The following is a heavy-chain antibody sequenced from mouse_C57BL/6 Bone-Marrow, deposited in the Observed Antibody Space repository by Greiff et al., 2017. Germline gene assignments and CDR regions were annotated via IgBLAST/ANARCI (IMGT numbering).Heavy chain of an antibody. D-gene: IGHD2-4*01. Sequence: EVKLMESGGDLVKPGGSLKLSCAASGFTFSSYGMSWVRQTPDKRLEWVATISSGGSYTYYPDSVKGRFTISRDNAKNTLYLQMSSLKSEDTAMYYCARAYYDYDGGFAYWGQGTLVTVSA. J-gene: IGHJ3*01. CDR1: GFTFSSYG. CDR3: ARAYYDYDGGFAY. V-gene: IGHV5-6*01. CDR2: ISSGGSYT.